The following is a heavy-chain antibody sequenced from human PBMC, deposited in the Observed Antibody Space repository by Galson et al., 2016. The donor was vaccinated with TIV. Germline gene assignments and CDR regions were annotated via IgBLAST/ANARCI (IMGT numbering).Heavy chain of an antibody. V-gene: IGHV5-10-1*01. CDR2: IDPEDSYT. D-gene: IGHD4-17*01. CDR1: GYNFTNYW. J-gene: IGHJ4*02. Sequence: QSGAEVKKPGESLRISCKTSGYNFTNYWIIRVRQVPGKGLEWVGRIDPEDSYTEYISSFQGHVTISSDQSIATSYLQWGSLTASDTAMYYCARPHYRDGDYWGLGTLVTVSS. CDR3: ARPHYRDGDY.